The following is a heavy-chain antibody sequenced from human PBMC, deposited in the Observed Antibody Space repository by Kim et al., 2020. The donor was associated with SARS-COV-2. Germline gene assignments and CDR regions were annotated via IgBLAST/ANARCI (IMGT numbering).Heavy chain of an antibody. CDR3: ARSHDYARRNDY. CDR2: IYYSGST. Sequence: SETLSLTCTVSGGSISSSSYYWGWIRQPPGKGLEWIGSIYYSGSTYYNPSLKSRVTISVDTSKNQFSLKLSSVTAADTAVYYCARSHDYARRNDYWGQGTLVTVSS. D-gene: IGHD4-17*01. V-gene: IGHV4-39*07. J-gene: IGHJ4*02. CDR1: GGSISSSSYY.